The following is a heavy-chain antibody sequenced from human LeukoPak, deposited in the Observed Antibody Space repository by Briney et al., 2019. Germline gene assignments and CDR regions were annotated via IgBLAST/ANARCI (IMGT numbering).Heavy chain of an antibody. CDR2: ISAYNGHT. CDR1: GYTFTSNG. V-gene: IGHV1-18*01. Sequence: ASVKVSCKASGYTFTSNGISWVRQAPGQGLEWMGWISAYNGHTNYAQKLQGRATMTTDTSTSTAYMELRSLRSDDTAVYYCARDPNSRIVGATSFDYWGQGTLVTVSS. CDR3: ARDPNSRIVGATSFDY. J-gene: IGHJ4*02. D-gene: IGHD1-26*01.